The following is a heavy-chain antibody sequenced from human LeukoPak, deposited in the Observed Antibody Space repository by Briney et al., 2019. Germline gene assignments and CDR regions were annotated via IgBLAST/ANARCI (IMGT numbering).Heavy chain of an antibody. D-gene: IGHD3-16*01. J-gene: IGHJ4*02. CDR1: GFXFSDYY. CDR3: ASDPGGGTYFDY. V-gene: IGHV3-11*05. CDR2: ISSSSSYT. Sequence: PGGSLRLSCAASGFXFSDYYMSWIRQAPGKGLEWISYISSSSSYTNYVDSVKGRFTISRDNAKNSLYLQMNSLRAEDTAVYYCASDPGGGTYFDYWGQGTLVTVSS.